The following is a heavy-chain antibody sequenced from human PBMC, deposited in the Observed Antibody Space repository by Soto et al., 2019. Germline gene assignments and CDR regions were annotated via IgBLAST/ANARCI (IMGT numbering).Heavy chain of an antibody. V-gene: IGHV4-34*01. J-gene: IGHJ4*02. CDR2: INHSGST. CDR1: GGSFSGYY. Sequence: SETLSLTCAVYGGSFSGYYWSWIRQPPGKGLEWIGEINHSGSTNYNPSLKSRVTISVDTSKNQFSLKLSSVTAADTAVYYCARGSLRYFDWLIPQKNYFDYWGQGTLVTVSS. D-gene: IGHD3-9*01. CDR3: ARGSLRYFDWLIPQKNYFDY.